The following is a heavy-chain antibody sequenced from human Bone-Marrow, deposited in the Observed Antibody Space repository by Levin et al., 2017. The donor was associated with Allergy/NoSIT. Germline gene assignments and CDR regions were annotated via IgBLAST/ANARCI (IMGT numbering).Heavy chain of an antibody. CDR3: ARGRMVVVVPASGSRRSSRGYYYMDV. V-gene: IGHV4-34*01. Sequence: PSETLSLTCAVYGGSFSGYYWSWIRQPPGKGLEWIGEINHSGSTNYNPSLKSRVTISVDTSKNQFSLKLSSVTAADTAVYYCARGRMVVVVPASGSRRSSRGYYYMDVWGKGTTVTVSS. CDR2: INHSGST. J-gene: IGHJ6*03. D-gene: IGHD2-2*01. CDR1: GGSFSGYY.